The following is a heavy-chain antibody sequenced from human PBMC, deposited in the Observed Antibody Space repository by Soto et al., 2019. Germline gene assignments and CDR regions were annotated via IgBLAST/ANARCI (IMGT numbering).Heavy chain of an antibody. D-gene: IGHD6-25*01. V-gene: IGHV3-33*08. CDR1: GFTFSSYS. J-gene: IGHJ4*02. CDR3: ATDIGGSPFDY. CDR2: IWSDGSNK. Sequence: GGSLRLSCAASGFTFSSYSMNWVRQAPGKGLEWVAVIWSDGSNKYYADSVKGRFTISRDNSKNTLYLQMNSLRAEDTAVYYCATDIGGSPFDYWGQGTLVTVSS.